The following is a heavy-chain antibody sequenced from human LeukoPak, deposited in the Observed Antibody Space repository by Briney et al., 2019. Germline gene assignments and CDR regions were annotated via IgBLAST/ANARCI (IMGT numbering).Heavy chain of an antibody. J-gene: IGHJ4*02. D-gene: IGHD6-13*01. CDR3: ARGGIAAAGTDLDY. V-gene: IGHV4-34*01. Sequence: SETLSLTCAVYGGSFSGYYWSWIRQPPGKGLEWMGEINHSGSTNYNPSLKSRVTISVDTSKNQFSLKLSSVTAADTAVYYCARGGIAAAGTDLDYWGQGTLVTVSS. CDR2: INHSGST. CDR1: GGSFSGYY.